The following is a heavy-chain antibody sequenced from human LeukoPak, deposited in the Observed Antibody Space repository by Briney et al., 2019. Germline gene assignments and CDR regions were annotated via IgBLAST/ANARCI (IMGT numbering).Heavy chain of an antibody. CDR2: VYYSGKT. J-gene: IGHJ4*02. CDR3: ARDRGIAARRGGVYFDY. V-gene: IGHV4-59*01. CDR1: GDFISGYY. Sequence: SETLSLTCSVSGDFISGYYWSWIRQSPGKGLDYIGYVYYSGKTNYNPSLRSRVTMSVDTSKNQFSLNLTSVTAEDTAVYYCARDRGIAARRGGVYFDYWGQGTLVTVSS. D-gene: IGHD6-6*01.